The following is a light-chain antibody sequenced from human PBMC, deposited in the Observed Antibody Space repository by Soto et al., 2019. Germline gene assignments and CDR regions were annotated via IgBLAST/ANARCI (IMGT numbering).Light chain of an antibody. Sequence: DIQMTQSPSSLSASVGDRATITCRASQTITSYLNWYQQKPGKAPKLLVYAASTLLSGVSARVSGGRSGTDFTLIIDCLKHEEFASYASKQTYSSPWTFGQGTKVAV. CDR1: QTITSY. CDR3: KQTYSSPWT. CDR2: AAS. V-gene: IGKV1-39*01. J-gene: IGKJ1*01.